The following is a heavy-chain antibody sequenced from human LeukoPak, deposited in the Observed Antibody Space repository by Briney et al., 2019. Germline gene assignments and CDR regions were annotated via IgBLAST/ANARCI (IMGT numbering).Heavy chain of an antibody. Sequence: GGSLRLSCAASGFTFSSYSMNWVRQAPGKGLEWVSSISSSSSYIYYADSVKGRFTISRDNAKNSLYLQMNSLRAEDTAVYYCARDRHPILVVPAAMRNNWFDPWGQGTLVTVSS. CDR3: ARDRHPILVVPAAMRNNWFDP. CDR1: GFTFSSYS. V-gene: IGHV3-21*01. D-gene: IGHD2-2*01. J-gene: IGHJ5*02. CDR2: ISSSSSYI.